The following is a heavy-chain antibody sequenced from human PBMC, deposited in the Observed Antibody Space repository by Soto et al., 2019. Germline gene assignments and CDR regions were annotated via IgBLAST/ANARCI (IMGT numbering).Heavy chain of an antibody. CDR3: ARPPIVATIEYFQH. D-gene: IGHD5-12*01. CDR1: GFTFSSYA. CDR2: ISYDGSNK. V-gene: IGHV3-30*04. Sequence: GSLRLSCAASGFTFSSYAMHWVRQAPGKGLEWVAVISYDGSNKYYADSVKGRFTISRDNSKNTLYLQMNSLRAEDTAVYYCARPPIVATIEYFQHWGQGTLVTVSS. J-gene: IGHJ1*01.